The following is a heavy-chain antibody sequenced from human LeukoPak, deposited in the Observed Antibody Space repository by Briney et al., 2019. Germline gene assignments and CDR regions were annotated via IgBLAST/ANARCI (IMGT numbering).Heavy chain of an antibody. CDR3: ARDETVTTLVSYYYYGMDV. J-gene: IGHJ6*02. CDR1: GFTLRVNY. CDR2: IYSDGTT. V-gene: IGHV3-53*01. D-gene: IGHD4-23*01. Sequence: GGSLRLSCVASGFTLRVNYMTWIRQTPGRGLEWVSVIYSDGTTKYADSAKGRFTISRDNSKSMAYLQMDRLRAEDTAVYYCARDETVTTLVSYYYYGMDVWGQGTTVTVSS.